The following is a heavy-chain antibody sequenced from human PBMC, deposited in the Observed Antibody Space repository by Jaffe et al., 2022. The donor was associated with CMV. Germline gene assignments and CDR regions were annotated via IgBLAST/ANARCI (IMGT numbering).Heavy chain of an antibody. CDR3: AKACCGVPAARDAYYYYGMDV. CDR1: GFTFSSYA. D-gene: IGHD2-2*01. J-gene: IGHJ6*02. Sequence: EVQLLESGGGLVQPGGSLRLSCAASGFTFSSYAMSWVRQAPGKGLEWVSAISGSGGSTYYADSVKGRFTISRDKNTLYLQMNSLRAEDTAVYYCAKACCGVPAARDAYYYYGMDVWGQGTTVTVSS. V-gene: IGHV3-23*01. CDR2: ISGSGGST.